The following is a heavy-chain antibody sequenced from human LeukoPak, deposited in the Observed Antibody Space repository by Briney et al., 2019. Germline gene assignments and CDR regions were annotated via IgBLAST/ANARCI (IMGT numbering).Heavy chain of an antibody. CDR2: IYHSGST. J-gene: IGHJ4*02. CDR3: ARDGKYYYDSSGYYKEIDY. D-gene: IGHD3-22*01. CDR1: GGSISSSNW. V-gene: IGHV4-4*02. Sequence: SETLSLTCAVSGGSISSSNWWSWVRQPPGKGLEWIGEIYHSGSTNYNPSLKSRVTISVDKSKNQFSLKLSSVTAADTAVYYCARDGKYYYDSSGYYKEIDYWGQGTLVTVSS.